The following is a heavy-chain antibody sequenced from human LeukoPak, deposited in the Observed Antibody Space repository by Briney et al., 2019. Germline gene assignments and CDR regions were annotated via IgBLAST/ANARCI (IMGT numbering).Heavy chain of an antibody. CDR1: GFTFSNAR. CDR2: IKSKTDGGTT. J-gene: IGHJ4*02. V-gene: IGHV3-15*01. CDR3: TTDLIRFLEWLFNY. D-gene: IGHD3-3*01. Sequence: GGSLRLSCAASGFTFSNARMSWVRQAPGKGLEWVGRIKSKTDGGTTDYAAPVKGRFTISRDDSKNTLYLQMNSLKTEDTAVYYCTTDLIRFLEWLFNYWGQGTLVTVSS.